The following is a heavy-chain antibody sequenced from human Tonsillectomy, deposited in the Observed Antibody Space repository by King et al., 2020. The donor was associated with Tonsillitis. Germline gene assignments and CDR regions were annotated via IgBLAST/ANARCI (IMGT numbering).Heavy chain of an antibody. J-gene: IGHJ4*02. CDR2: ISSSGGST. CDR1: GFTFSSSA. Sequence: VQLVESGGGLVQPGGSLRISCAASGFTFSSSAMSWVRQAPGRGLQWVSSISSSGGSTYFADSVKGRFTISRDNSKNTLYLQMNSLRAEDTAVYYCAKGDYSVYFDYWGQGTLVTVSS. D-gene: IGHD2-15*01. V-gene: IGHV3-23*04. CDR3: AKGDYSVYFDY.